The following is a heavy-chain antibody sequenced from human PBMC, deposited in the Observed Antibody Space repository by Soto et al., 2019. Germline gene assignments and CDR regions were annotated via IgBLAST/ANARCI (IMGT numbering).Heavy chain of an antibody. D-gene: IGHD2-2*02. J-gene: IGHJ6*02. CDR3: ARDGGPYCSSTSCYSLYYYGMDV. CDR1: GYTISDYH. Sequence: ASVKVSCKASGYTISDYHMHWVRQAPGQGLEWMVCINPNSGGTNYAQKFQGRVTMTRDTSISTAYMELSRLRSDDTAVYYCARDGGPYCSSTSCYSLYYYGMDVWGQGTTVTVSS. V-gene: IGHV1-2*02. CDR2: INPNSGGT.